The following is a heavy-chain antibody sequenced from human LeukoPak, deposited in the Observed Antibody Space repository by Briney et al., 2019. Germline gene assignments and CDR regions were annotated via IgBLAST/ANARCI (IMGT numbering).Heavy chain of an antibody. Sequence: SVKVSCKVSGGTFSSYAISWVRQAPGQGLEWMGGIIPIFGTANYAQKFQGRVTITTDESTSTAYMELSSLRSEDTAVYYCARGQVVPAAIGLMGAFDIWGQGTMVTVSS. CDR1: GGTFSSYA. D-gene: IGHD2-2*01. CDR3: ARGQVVPAAIGLMGAFDI. J-gene: IGHJ3*02. V-gene: IGHV1-69*05. CDR2: IIPIFGTA.